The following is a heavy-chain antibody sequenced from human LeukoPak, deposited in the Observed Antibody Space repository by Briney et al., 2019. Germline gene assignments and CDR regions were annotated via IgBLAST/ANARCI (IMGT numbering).Heavy chain of an antibody. Sequence: GGSLRLSCAASGFTFSSYSMNWVRQAPGKGLEWVSSISSSSSYIYYADSVKGRFTISRDNAKNSLYLQMNSLRAEDTAVYYCAREGYCSSTSCYREYFQHWGQGTLVTVSS. V-gene: IGHV3-21*01. CDR1: GFTFSSYS. J-gene: IGHJ1*01. D-gene: IGHD2-2*01. CDR3: AREGYCSSTSCYREYFQH. CDR2: ISSSSSYI.